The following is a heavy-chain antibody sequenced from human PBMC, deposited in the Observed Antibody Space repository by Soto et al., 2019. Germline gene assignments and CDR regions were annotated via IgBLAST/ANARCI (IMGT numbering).Heavy chain of an antibody. Sequence: QLQLQESGSGLVKPSQTLSHTCAVSGGSISGGGYSWNWIRQPPGKGLEYIGYIYHSGSTYYNPSLRSRVIISVDKSRNQFSLKLRSVTAADTAVYYCARGGYSGYNFMFDYWGQGTLVTVSS. CDR2: IYHSGST. J-gene: IGHJ4*02. CDR3: ARGGYSGYNFMFDY. CDR1: GGSISGGGYS. V-gene: IGHV4-30-2*01. D-gene: IGHD5-12*01.